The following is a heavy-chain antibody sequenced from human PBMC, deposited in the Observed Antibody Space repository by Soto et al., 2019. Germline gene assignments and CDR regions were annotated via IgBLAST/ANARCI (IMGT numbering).Heavy chain of an antibody. D-gene: IGHD6-13*01. Sequence: PSETLSLTCTVSGGSINSGSYYWSWIRQPPGKGLEWIGYIYYSGSTNYNPSLKSRVTISVDTSKNQFSLKLSSVTAADTAVYYCARVRAAAAYFDYWGQGTLVTVSS. V-gene: IGHV4-61*01. CDR2: IYYSGST. CDR3: ARVRAAAAYFDY. CDR1: GGSINSGSYY. J-gene: IGHJ4*02.